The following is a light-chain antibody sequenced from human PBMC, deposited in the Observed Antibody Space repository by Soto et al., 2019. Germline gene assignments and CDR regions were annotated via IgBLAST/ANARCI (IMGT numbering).Light chain of an antibody. CDR2: GAN. CDR1: RAISNW. V-gene: IGKV1-12*01. CDR3: QQSYSTPLT. J-gene: IGKJ4*01. Sequence: DIQMTQSPSSVSASVGDRVTITCRASRAISNWLGWYQQKPGKAPNLLIYGANSLQSGVPLRFSGSGSGTDFTLTISSLQPEDFATYYCQQSYSTPLTFGGGTKVEIK.